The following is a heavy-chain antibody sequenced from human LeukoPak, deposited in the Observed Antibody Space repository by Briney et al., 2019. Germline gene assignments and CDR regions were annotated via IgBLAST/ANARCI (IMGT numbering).Heavy chain of an antibody. CDR3: AKNTTGGYSDY. V-gene: IGHV1-18*01. Sequence: ASVKVSCKTSGYSFTSSGITWVRQAPGQGLEWMGWINTYNGSSKYARKLQGRVTMTADTSKSTAYMELSSLSSDDTAVYYCAKNTTGGYSDYWGQGTLVTVSS. D-gene: IGHD1-1*01. CDR1: GYSFTSSG. CDR2: INTYNGSS. J-gene: IGHJ4*02.